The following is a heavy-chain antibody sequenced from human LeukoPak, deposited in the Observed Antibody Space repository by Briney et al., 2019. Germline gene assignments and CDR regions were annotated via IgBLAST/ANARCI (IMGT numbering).Heavy chain of an antibody. CDR2: IKQDGSQK. J-gene: IGHJ4*02. CDR1: GFTFSNYW. D-gene: IGHD6-13*01. V-gene: IGHV3-7*01. CDR3: ARAIAAADSY. Sequence: GGSLRLSCAASGFTFSNYWMSWVRQTPGEGLEWVANIKQDGSQKYYVDSVKGRFTISRDNAKNSLYHQMNSLRAEDTGVYYCARAIAAADSYWGQGTLATVSS.